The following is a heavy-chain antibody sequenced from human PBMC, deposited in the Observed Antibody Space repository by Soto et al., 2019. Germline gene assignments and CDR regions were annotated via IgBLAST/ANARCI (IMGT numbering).Heavy chain of an antibody. D-gene: IGHD4-17*01. V-gene: IGHV1-69*02. CDR3: SKNYGRKEADD. J-gene: IGHJ4*02. CDR2: IIPILGIA. Sequence: QVQLVKSGAEVKKPGSSVLVSCKASGGTFSSYTISWVRQAPGQGLEWMGRIIPILGIANYAQKFQGRVKNTADKSTSKPYSDLISIISADPAVYYCSKNYGRKEADDWGKGRMVTVSS. CDR1: GGTFSSYT.